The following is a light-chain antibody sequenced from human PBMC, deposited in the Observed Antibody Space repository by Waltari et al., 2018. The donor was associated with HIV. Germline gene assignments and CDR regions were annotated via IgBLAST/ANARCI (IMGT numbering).Light chain of an antibody. V-gene: IGLV6-57*03. CDR3: QSCYNTYRV. J-gene: IGLJ3*02. CDR2: EDN. CDR1: SGNIARDY. Sequence: NFMLTQPQSVSDSPGKTVTISCTRSSGNIARDYVHRYQHRPGSAPSLVIYEDNQRPSGVPGRFSGSIDTSSNSASLTISGLEPEDEAFYYCQSCYNTYRVFGGGTKLTVL.